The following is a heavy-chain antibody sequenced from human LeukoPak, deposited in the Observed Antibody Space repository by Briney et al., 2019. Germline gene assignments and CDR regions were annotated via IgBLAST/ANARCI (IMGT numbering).Heavy chain of an antibody. CDR1: GYSFNTYW. CDR3: ARRQGCSTSSCTPDS. Sequence: RVESLKLYCRGSGYSFNTYWIGWVRQMPGKGMELMGIINPGDSDTRYSPSFRGQVNMSADKSINTAYLQWSSLKASDTAMYFCARRQGCSTSSCTPDSWGQGTLVTVSS. CDR2: INPGDSDT. D-gene: IGHD2-2*01. J-gene: IGHJ4*02. V-gene: IGHV5-51*01.